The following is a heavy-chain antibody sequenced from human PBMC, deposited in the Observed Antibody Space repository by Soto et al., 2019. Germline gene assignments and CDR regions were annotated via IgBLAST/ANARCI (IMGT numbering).Heavy chain of an antibody. D-gene: IGHD1-1*01. V-gene: IGHV1-18*01. J-gene: IGHJ5*02. CDR2: ISAYNGNT. CDR1: VYTFTSYG. CDR3: ARGFTGTPWFDH. Sequence: XSVKVSFKASVYTFTSYGISWVRQAPGQGLEWMGWISAYNGNTNYAQKLQGRVTMTTDTSTSTAYMELRSLRSDDTAVYYCARGFTGTPWFDHWGQGTLVTVSS.